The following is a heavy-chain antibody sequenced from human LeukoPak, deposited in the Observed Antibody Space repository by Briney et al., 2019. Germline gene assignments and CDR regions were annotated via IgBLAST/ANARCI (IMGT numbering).Heavy chain of an antibody. D-gene: IGHD2-2*01. J-gene: IGHJ4*02. CDR2: ISAYNGNT. CDR3: ARETYCTSTICPIGDHFDY. CDR1: GYTFTSYG. Sequence: ASVKVSCKASGYTFTSYGISWVRQAPGQGLEWMGWISAYNGNTNYAQKLQGRVTMTTDTSTSTAYMELRSLRSDDTAVYYCARETYCTSTICPIGDHFDYWGQGTLVTVSS. V-gene: IGHV1-18*01.